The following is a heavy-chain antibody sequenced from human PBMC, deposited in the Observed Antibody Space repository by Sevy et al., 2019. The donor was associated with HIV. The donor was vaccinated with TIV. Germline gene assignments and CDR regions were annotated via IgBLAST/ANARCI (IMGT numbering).Heavy chain of an antibody. CDR3: ARAGGYYDFWSGYSGYYFDY. J-gene: IGHJ4*02. V-gene: IGHV1-69*13. CDR1: GGTFSSYA. CDR2: IIPIFGTA. D-gene: IGHD3-3*01. Sequence: ASVQVSCKASGGTFSSYAISWVRQAPGQGLEWMGGIIPIFGTANYAQKFQGRVTITADESTSTAYMELSSLRSEDTAVYYCARAGGYYDFWSGYSGYYFDYWGQGTLVTVSS.